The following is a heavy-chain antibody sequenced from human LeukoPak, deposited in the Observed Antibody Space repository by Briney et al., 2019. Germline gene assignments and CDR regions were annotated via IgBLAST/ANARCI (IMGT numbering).Heavy chain of an antibody. CDR3: ARRDGYQITEVVDYFDY. V-gene: IGHV4-59*01. CDR2: IYYSGST. Sequence: SETLSLTCTVSGGSISSYYWSWIRQPPGKGLEWIGYIYYSGSTNYNPSLKSRVTISVDTSKNQFSLKLSSVTAADTAVYYCARRDGYQITEVVDYFDYWGQGTLVTVSS. J-gene: IGHJ4*02. CDR1: GGSISSYY. D-gene: IGHD2-15*01.